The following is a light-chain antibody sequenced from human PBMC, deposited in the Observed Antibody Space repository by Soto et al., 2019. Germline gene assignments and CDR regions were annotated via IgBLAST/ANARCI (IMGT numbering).Light chain of an antibody. Sequence: IVMTQSPVTLSVSPGERATLSCRASQSVSSYVAWYQQKPGQAPSLLIYGAFTRATGIPARFSGTGSGTECTLTISSLQSEECALYYCQQYNDWPLTFGQGTKVDI. CDR2: GAF. J-gene: IGKJ1*01. CDR3: QQYNDWPLT. CDR1: QSVSSY. V-gene: IGKV3-15*01.